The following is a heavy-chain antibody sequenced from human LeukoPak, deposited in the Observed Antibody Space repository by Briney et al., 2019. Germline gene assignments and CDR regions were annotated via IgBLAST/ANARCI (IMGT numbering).Heavy chain of an antibody. CDR1: GGSISSYY. CDR2: IYYSGST. Sequence: PSETLSLTCTVSGGSISSYYWSWIRQPPGKGLEWIGYIYYSGSTNYNPSLKSRVTISVDTSKNQFSLKLSSVTAADTAVYYCARQTTATSIDYWGQGTLVTVSS. D-gene: IGHD4-17*01. J-gene: IGHJ4*02. V-gene: IGHV4-59*08. CDR3: ARQTTATSIDY.